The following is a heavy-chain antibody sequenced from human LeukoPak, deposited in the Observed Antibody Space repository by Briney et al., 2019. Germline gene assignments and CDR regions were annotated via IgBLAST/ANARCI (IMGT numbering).Heavy chain of an antibody. Sequence: PSETLSLTCTVSGGSISSGGYYWSWIRDRPGMGLEWLGYIYYSGSTYYNPPLKSRVNISLDTSKNQLCLKLSSVTAADTAVYYCARDYYACRGSIYNWFDPGGQGTLVTVSS. V-gene: IGHV4-31*03. D-gene: IGHD3-16*01. CDR2: IYYSGST. CDR3: ARDYYACRGSIYNWFDP. J-gene: IGHJ5*02. CDR1: GGSISSGGYY.